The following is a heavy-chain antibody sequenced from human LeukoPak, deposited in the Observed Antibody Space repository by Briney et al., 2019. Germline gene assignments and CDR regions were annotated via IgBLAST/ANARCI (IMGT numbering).Heavy chain of an antibody. CDR3: AKDRVFTMVRGVPCY. D-gene: IGHD3-10*01. Sequence: PGGSLRLSCAVSGFTFSSYGMHWVRQAPGKGLEWVAFIRYDGSNKYYADSVKGRFTISRDNSKNTLYLQMNSLRAEDTAVYYCAKDRVFTMVRGVPCYCGQGTLVTVSS. CDR2: IRYDGSNK. V-gene: IGHV3-30*02. J-gene: IGHJ4*02. CDR1: GFTFSSYG.